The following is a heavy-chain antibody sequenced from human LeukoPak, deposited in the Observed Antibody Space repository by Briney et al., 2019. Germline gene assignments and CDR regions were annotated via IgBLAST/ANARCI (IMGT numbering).Heavy chain of an antibody. CDR1: GFTFSSYS. D-gene: IGHD6-19*01. CDR2: ISSSSSYI. J-gene: IGHJ4*02. Sequence: PGGSLRLSCAASGFTFSSYSMNWVRQAPGKGLEWVSSISSSSSYIYYADSVKGRFTISRDNAKNSLYLQMNSLRAEDTAVYYCARDLLPLTSVAGTLGYWGQGTLVTVSS. V-gene: IGHV3-21*01. CDR3: ARDLLPLTSVAGTLGY.